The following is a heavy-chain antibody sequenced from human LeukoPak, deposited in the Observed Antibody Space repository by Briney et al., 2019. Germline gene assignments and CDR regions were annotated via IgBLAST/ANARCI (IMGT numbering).Heavy chain of an antibody. Sequence: GGSLRLSCAASGFSFDTYAMSWVRQAPGKGLEWVSAITAGGDVTYYADSVKGRFIVSRDNSKNRLSLQMHSLRDEDTAVYYCAKEGGDYWGQGTLVTVSS. D-gene: IGHD3-16*01. J-gene: IGHJ4*02. V-gene: IGHV3-23*01. CDR1: GFSFDTYA. CDR2: ITAGGDVT. CDR3: AKEGGDY.